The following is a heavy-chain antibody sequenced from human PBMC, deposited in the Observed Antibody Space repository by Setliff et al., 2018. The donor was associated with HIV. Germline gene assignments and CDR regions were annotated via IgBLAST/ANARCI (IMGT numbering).Heavy chain of an antibody. J-gene: IGHJ6*03. CDR1: GGSITSHY. CDR3: AKTIRGYISGDYMDV. Sequence: SSETLSLTCTISGGSITSHYWSWIRQPPGKGLEWIGYVFYTGGTNYRPSLRGRVTISVDTSKNHFSLKLSSVTAADTAVYYCAKTIRGYISGDYMDVWGKGTTVTVSS. D-gene: IGHD5-18*01. CDR2: VFYTGGT. V-gene: IGHV4-59*11.